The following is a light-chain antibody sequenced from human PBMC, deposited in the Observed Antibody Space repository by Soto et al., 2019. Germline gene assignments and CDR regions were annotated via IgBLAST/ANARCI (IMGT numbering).Light chain of an antibody. CDR2: GAS. CDR1: QSVSSN. J-gene: IGKJ2*01. Sequence: EIVMTQSPATLSVSPGERATLSCRASQSVSSNLAWYQQKPGQAPRLLIYGASTMATGIPARFSGSGSGTEFTITISSLQSEDFAVYYCQQYNNWSPKYTFGQGTELEIK. CDR3: QQYNNWSPKYT. V-gene: IGKV3-15*01.